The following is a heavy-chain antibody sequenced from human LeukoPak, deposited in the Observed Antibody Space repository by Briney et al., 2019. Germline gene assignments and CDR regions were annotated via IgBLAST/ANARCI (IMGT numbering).Heavy chain of an antibody. Sequence: LSLTCSVSRGSISSDDYYWSWIRQHPGQGLEWIGYIYYSGSTNYNPSLKSRVTISVDKSKNQFSLKLSSVTAADTAVYYCARSGQWGFDPWGQGTLVTVSS. V-gene: IGHV4-31*03. CDR3: ARSGQWGFDP. CDR1: RGSISSDDYY. CDR2: IYYSGST. J-gene: IGHJ5*02. D-gene: IGHD1-26*01.